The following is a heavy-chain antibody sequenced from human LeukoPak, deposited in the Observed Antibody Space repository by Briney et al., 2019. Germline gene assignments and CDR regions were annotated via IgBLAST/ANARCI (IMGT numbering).Heavy chain of an antibody. CDR3: ARGDHDFWSGQGLVPYYFDY. J-gene: IGHJ4*02. CDR2: TYYRSKWYN. Sequence: SQTLSLTCAISGDSFSSNSAAWNWIRQSPSRGLEWLGRTYYRSKWYNDYAVSVKSRITISPDTSKNQFSLQLNSVTPEDTAVYYCARGDHDFWSGQGLVPYYFDYWGQGTLVTVSS. D-gene: IGHD3-3*01. CDR1: GDSFSSNSAA. V-gene: IGHV6-1*01.